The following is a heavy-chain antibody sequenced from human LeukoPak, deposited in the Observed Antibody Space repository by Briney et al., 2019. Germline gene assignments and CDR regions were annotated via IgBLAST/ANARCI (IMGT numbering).Heavy chain of an antibody. D-gene: IGHD5-12*01. J-gene: IGHJ4*02. CDR2: INYSGST. CDR3: ARLSGYDLRPEY. Sequence: SETLSLTCTVSGGSISSSSYYWGWIRQPPGKGLEWIGGINYSGSTHFNPSLKSRVTISVDTSKNQFSLKLSSVTASDTAVNYCARLSGYDLRPEYWGQGTLVTVSS. CDR1: GGSISSSSYY. V-gene: IGHV4-39*01.